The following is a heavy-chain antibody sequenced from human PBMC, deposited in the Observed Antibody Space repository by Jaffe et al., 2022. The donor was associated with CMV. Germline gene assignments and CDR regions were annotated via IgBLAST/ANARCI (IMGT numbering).Heavy chain of an antibody. CDR2: VSYTTRT. J-gene: IGHJ4*02. CDR3: ARSPTDGPNFFDY. Sequence: QVQLQESGPGLVKPAETLSLTCTVSGGSINFYYWSWIRQPPGRGLEWVASVSYTTRTNYNPSLKSRVTISVDTSNNQFSLKLTSVTAADTAVYYCARSPTDGPNFFDYWGQGALVTVSS. CDR1: GGSINFYY. V-gene: IGHV4-59*08.